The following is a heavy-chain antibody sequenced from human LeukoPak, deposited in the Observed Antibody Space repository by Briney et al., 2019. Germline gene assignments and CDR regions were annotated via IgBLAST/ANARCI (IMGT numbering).Heavy chain of an antibody. J-gene: IGHJ4*02. CDR3: ARDPRTPSYYFDY. CDR2: IIPMFGTP. Sequence: SVKVSCKASGGTFSSYAISWVRQAPGQGLEWMGGIIPMFGTPNYAQRFQARVTITADKSTTTVYMELRSLRSEDTAVYYCARDPRTPSYYFDYWGLGTLVTVYS. V-gene: IGHV1-69*06. CDR1: GGTFSSYA.